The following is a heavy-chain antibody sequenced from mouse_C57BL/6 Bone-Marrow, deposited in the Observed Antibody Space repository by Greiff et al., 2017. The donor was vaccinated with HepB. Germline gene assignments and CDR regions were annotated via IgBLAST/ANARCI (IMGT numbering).Heavy chain of an antibody. CDR3: ARPSWYYYGSAWFAY. CDR1: GFNIKNTY. J-gene: IGHJ3*01. D-gene: IGHD1-1*01. CDR2: IEPASGNT. Sequence: VQLQQSVAELVRPGASVKLSCTASGFNIKNTYMHWVKQRPEQGLEWIGRIEPASGNTKYAPKFQGKATITADTSSNTAYLQLSRLTSEDTAIDYCARPSWYYYGSAWFAYWGQGTLVTVSA. V-gene: IGHV14-3*01.